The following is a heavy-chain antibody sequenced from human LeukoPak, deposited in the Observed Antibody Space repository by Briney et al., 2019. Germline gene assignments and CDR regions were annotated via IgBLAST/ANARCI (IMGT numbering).Heavy chain of an antibody. CDR1: GGSISSSTYY. CDR3: ARSSGWYFDY. D-gene: IGHD6-19*01. Sequence: SETLSLTCTVSGGSISSSTYYWGWIRQPPGKGLEWIGNIYYSGSTHYNPSLKSRVTISGDTSRNQFSLKLSSVTAADTAVYRCARSSGWYFDYWGQGTLVAVSS. V-gene: IGHV4-39*07. CDR2: IYYSGST. J-gene: IGHJ4*02.